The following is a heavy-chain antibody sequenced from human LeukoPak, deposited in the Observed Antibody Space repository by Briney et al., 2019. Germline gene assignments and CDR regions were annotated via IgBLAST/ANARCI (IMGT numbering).Heavy chain of an antibody. CDR3: ARHRPGGSPWPPDYYYYMDV. CDR1: GGTFSNYA. CDR2: IIPIFGTA. V-gene: IGHV1-69*05. J-gene: IGHJ6*03. Sequence: GASVKVSCKASGGTFSNYAISWVRQAPGQGLEWMGRIIPIFGTANYAQKFQGRVTITTDESTSTAYMELSSLRSEDTAVYYCARHRPGGSPWPPDYYYYMDVWGKGTTVTVSS. D-gene: IGHD3-16*01.